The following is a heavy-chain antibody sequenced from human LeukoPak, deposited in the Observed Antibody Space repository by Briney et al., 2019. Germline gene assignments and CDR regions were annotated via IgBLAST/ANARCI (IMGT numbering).Heavy chain of an antibody. J-gene: IGHJ4*02. CDR1: GYSFTSYW. Sequence: GESLKISCKGSGYSFTSYWIGWVRQMPGKGLEWMGIIYPGDSDTRYSPSFQGQVTISDDKSISTAYLQWSSLKASDTAMYYCARITNSPGYSSGWYFDYWGQGTLVTVSS. D-gene: IGHD6-19*01. V-gene: IGHV5-51*01. CDR3: ARITNSPGYSSGWYFDY. CDR2: IYPGDSDT.